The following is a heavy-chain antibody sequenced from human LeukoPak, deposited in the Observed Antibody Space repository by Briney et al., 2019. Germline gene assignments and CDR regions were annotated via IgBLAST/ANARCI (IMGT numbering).Heavy chain of an antibody. CDR2: ISYSGST. J-gene: IGHJ4*02. CDR3: ARGGNNWYTY. D-gene: IGHD1-1*01. CDR1: GGSISSDY. V-gene: IGHV4-59*01. Sequence: SETLSLTCTVSGGSISSDYWSWIRQPPGKGLEWIGYISYSGSTNYSPSLKSRLTMSVDTSKNQFSLKLSSVTAADTAVNYCARGGNNWYTYWGQGTLVTVSS.